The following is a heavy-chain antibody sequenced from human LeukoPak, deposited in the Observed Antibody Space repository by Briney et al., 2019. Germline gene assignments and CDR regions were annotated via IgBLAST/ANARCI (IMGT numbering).Heavy chain of an antibody. J-gene: IGHJ3*02. Sequence: SVKVSCKASGGTFSSYAISWVRQAPGQGLEWMGGIIPIFGTANYAQKFQGRVTITADKSTSTAYMELSSLRSEDTAVYYCAGYASSGRRDAFDIWGQGTMVTVSS. CDR2: IIPIFGTA. CDR1: GGTFSSYA. D-gene: IGHD3-22*01. CDR3: AGYASSGRRDAFDI. V-gene: IGHV1-69*06.